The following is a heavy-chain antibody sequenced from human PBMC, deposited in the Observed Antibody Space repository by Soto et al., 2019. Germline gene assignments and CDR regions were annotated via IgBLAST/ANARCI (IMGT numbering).Heavy chain of an antibody. D-gene: IGHD4-17*01. V-gene: IGHV4-39*01. CDR3: ARGRSSTVNTWGGGDYIDY. J-gene: IGHJ4*02. CDR2: IYYSGST. CDR1: GGSISSSSYY. Sequence: PSETLSLTCTVSGGSISSSSYYWGWIRQPPGKGLEWIGSIYYSGSTYYNPSLKSRVTISVDTSKNQFSLKLSSVTAADTAVYYCARGRSSTVNTWGGGDYIDYWGQGTLVTVSS.